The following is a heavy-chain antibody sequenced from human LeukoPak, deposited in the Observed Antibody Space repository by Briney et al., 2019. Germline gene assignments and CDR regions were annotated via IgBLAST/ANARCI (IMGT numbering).Heavy chain of an antibody. V-gene: IGHV5-51*01. Sequence: GESLKISCKGSGYSFPNYWIGWVRQMPGKGLEWMGIIYPGDSDTRYSPSFQGQVTISVDKSINTAYLQWSSLKASDTAMYYCASRRGYGAPFDYWGQRTLVTVSS. D-gene: IGHD4-17*01. CDR1: GYSFPNYW. CDR3: ASRRGYGAPFDY. CDR2: IYPGDSDT. J-gene: IGHJ4*02.